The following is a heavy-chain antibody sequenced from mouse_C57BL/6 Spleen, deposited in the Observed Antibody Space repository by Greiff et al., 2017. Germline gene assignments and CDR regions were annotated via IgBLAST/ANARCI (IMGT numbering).Heavy chain of an antibody. Sequence: QVQLQQPGAELVMPGASVKLSCKASGYTFTSYWMHWVKQRPGQGLEWIGEIDPSDNYTNYNQKFKGKSTLTVAKSASTAYMQLSSLTSEDSAVYYCARYYCYGSSYYFDYWGQGTTLTVSS. D-gene: IGHD1-1*01. CDR3: ARYYCYGSSYYFDY. CDR2: IDPSDNYT. V-gene: IGHV1-69*01. J-gene: IGHJ2*01. CDR1: GYTFTSYW.